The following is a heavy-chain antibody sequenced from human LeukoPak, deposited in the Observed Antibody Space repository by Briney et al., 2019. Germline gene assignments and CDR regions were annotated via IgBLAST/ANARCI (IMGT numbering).Heavy chain of an antibody. CDR1: GDSISSYS. CDR2: IYYSGST. CDR3: ARYGSRNSHFDY. Sequence: SETLSLTCTVSGDSISSYSWSWIRQPPGKGLEWIGVIYYSGSTKYNPSIKSRVTISVDTSKNQFSLKLSSVTAADTAVYYCARYGSRNSHFDYWGQGTLVTVSS. D-gene: IGHD3-10*01. V-gene: IGHV4-59*08. J-gene: IGHJ4*02.